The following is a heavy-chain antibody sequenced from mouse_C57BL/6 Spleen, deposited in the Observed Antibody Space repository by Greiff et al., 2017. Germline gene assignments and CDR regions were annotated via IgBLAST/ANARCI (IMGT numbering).Heavy chain of an antibody. Sequence: QVQLQQSGPELVKPGASVKISCKASGYSFTSYYIHWVKQRPGQGLEWIGWIYPGSGNTKYNEKFKGKATLTADTSSSTAYMQLSSLTSEDSAVYYCARSWNYYGSSYPFDYWGQGTTLTVSS. CDR2: IYPGSGNT. CDR1: GYSFTSYY. D-gene: IGHD1-1*01. CDR3: ARSWNYYGSSYPFDY. V-gene: IGHV1-66*01. J-gene: IGHJ2*01.